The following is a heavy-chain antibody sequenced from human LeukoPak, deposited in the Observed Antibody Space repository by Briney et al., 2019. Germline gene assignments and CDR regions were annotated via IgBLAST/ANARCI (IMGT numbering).Heavy chain of an antibody. V-gene: IGHV3-23*01. CDR1: GFTFSSYA. CDR3: AKDEEVTGSNLGLIRDACDI. CDR2: ISASGGST. D-gene: IGHD1-20*01. J-gene: IGHJ3*02. Sequence: GGSLRLSCAASGFTFSSYAMTWVRQAPGKGLEWVSAISASGGSTYYADSVKGRFTISSDNYKNTLYLQMNSLSAEDTAVYFCAKDEEVTGSNLGLIRDACDIGGQGTMVTVSS.